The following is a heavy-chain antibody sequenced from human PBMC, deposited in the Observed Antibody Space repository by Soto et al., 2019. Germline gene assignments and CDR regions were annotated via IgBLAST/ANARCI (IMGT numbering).Heavy chain of an antibody. CDR1: GFTFSRYW. CDR3: AKNVQTYYYDTSGGN. V-gene: IGHV3-7*01. CDR2: IKQDGNEK. Sequence: GGSLRLSCAASGFTFSRYWMTWVRQAPGKGLEWVANIKQDGNEKYYADSVKGRFTISRDNFKNTLYLQMNSLRAEDTAVYYCAKNVQTYYYDTSGGNWGQGTLVTVSS. D-gene: IGHD3-22*01. J-gene: IGHJ4*02.